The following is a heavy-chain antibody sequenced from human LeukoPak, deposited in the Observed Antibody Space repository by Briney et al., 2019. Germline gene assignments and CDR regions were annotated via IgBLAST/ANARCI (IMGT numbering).Heavy chain of an antibody. CDR3: ARLFSFPLRAPFDP. CDR2: IYYGGST. D-gene: IGHD3-16*01. V-gene: IGHV4-39*07. J-gene: IGHJ5*02. CDR1: GGSISSSSYY. Sequence: SETLSLTCTVSGGSISSSSYYWGWIRQPPGKGLEWIGSIYYGGSTYYNPSLKSRVTISVDTSKNQFSLKLSSVTAADTAVYYCARLFSFPLRAPFDPWGQGTLVTVSS.